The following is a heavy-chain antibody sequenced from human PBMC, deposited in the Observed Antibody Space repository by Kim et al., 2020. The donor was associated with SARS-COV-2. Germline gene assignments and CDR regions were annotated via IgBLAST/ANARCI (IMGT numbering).Heavy chain of an antibody. Sequence: GGSLRLSCAASGFTFSSYAMSWVRQAPGKGLEWVSYISDSAGITYYTDSVKGRFTISRDNSKNTLYLQMNSLRADDTAVYYCANLKPFDTIQLWHRGYWGQGALVTVSS. V-gene: IGHV3-23*01. CDR2: ISDSAGIT. CDR3: ANLKPFDTIQLWHRGY. CDR1: GFTFSSYA. D-gene: IGHD5-18*01. J-gene: IGHJ4*02.